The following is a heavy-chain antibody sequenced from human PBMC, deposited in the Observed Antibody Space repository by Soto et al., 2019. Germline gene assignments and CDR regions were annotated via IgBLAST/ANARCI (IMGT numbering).Heavy chain of an antibody. V-gene: IGHV4-30-4*01. Sequence: SETLSLTCTVSGGSISSGDYYWSWIRQPPGKGLEWIGYIYYSGSTYYNPSLKSRVTISVDTSKNQFSLKLSSVTAADTAVYYCARSLPSPYYYDSSALFWPFDIWGQGTMVTVSS. D-gene: IGHD3-22*01. J-gene: IGHJ3*02. CDR1: GGSISSGDYY. CDR2: IYYSGST. CDR3: ARSLPSPYYYDSSALFWPFDI.